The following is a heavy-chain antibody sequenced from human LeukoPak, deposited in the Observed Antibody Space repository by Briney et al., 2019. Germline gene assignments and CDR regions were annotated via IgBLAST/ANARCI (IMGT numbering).Heavy chain of an antibody. J-gene: IGHJ4*02. CDR2: IYYSGST. CDR3: ARVGGISNYYDSSGYYYLDY. Sequence: PSETLSLTCTVSGGSISSYYWSWIRQPPGKGLEWIGYIYYSGSTNYNPSLKSRVTISVDTSKNQFSLKLSSVTAADTAVYYCARVGGISNYYDSSGYYYLDYWGQGTLVTVSS. D-gene: IGHD3-22*01. CDR1: GGSISSYY. V-gene: IGHV4-59*01.